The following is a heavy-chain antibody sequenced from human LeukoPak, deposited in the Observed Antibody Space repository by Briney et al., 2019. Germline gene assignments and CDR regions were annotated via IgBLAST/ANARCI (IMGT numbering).Heavy chain of an antibody. D-gene: IGHD6-13*01. J-gene: IGHJ6*02. CDR3: ARRKRYSSSWSDRYYYYGMDV. Sequence: SETLSLTCALYGGSFSGYYWSWIRQPPGKGLEWIGEINHSGSTNYNPSLKSRVTISVDTSKNQFSLKLSSVTAADTAVYYCARRKRYSSSWSDRYYYYGMDVWGQGTTVTVSS. V-gene: IGHV4-34*01. CDR1: GGSFSGYY. CDR2: INHSGST.